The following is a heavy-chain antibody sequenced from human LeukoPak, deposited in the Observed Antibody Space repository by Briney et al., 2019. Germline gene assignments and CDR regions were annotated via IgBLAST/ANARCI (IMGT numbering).Heavy chain of an antibody. CDR1: GGTFSSYT. CDR3: ARERYCSSTSCYTDDY. J-gene: IGHJ4*02. Sequence: ASVKVSCKASGGTFSSYTISWVRQAPGQGLEWMGRIIPILGIANYAQKFQGRVTITAEKSTCTAYMELSSLRSEDTAVYYCARERYCSSTSCYTDDYWGQGTLVTVSS. CDR2: IIPILGIA. V-gene: IGHV1-69*04. D-gene: IGHD2-2*02.